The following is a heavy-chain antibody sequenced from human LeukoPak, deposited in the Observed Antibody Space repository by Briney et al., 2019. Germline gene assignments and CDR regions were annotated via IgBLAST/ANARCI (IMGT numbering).Heavy chain of an antibody. CDR2: INPNSGGT. D-gene: IGHD2/OR15-2a*01. V-gene: IGHV1-2*02. Sequence: ASVKVSCKASGYTFTGYYMHWVRQAPGQGLEWMGWINPNSGGTNYAQKFRGRVTMTRDTSISTAYMELSSLKFEDTAVYFCARSGPISLRFWGQGTLVTVSS. CDR1: GYTFTGYY. J-gene: IGHJ4*02. CDR3: ARSGPISLRF.